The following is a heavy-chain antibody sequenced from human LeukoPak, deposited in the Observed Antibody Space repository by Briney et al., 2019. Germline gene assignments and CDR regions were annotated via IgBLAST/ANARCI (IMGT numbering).Heavy chain of an antibody. D-gene: IGHD3-22*01. CDR1: GYTFTSYG. CDR3: ARDEYYYDSSGYYSQGNWFDP. Sequence: GASVKVSCKASGYTFTSYGISWVRQAPGQGLEWMGWISAYNGNTNYAQKLQGRVTMTTDTSTSTAYMELRSLRSDDTAVYYCARDEYYYDSSGYYSQGNWFDPWGQGTLVTVSS. V-gene: IGHV1-18*01. J-gene: IGHJ5*02. CDR2: ISAYNGNT.